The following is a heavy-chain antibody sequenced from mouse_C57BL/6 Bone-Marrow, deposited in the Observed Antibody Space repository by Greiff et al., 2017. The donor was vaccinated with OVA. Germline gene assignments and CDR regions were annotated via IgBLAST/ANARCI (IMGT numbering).Heavy chain of an antibody. CDR3: TRDRDYYYGSRPSFAY. J-gene: IGHJ3*01. CDR2: ISSGGDYI. CDR1: GFTFSSYA. D-gene: IGHD1-1*01. Sequence: DVHLVESGEGLVKPGGSLKLSCAASGFTFSSYAMSWVRQTPEKRLEWVAYISSGGDYIYYADTVKGRFTISRDNARNTLYLQMSSLKSEDTAMYYCTRDRDYYYGSRPSFAYWGQGTLVTVSA. V-gene: IGHV5-9-1*02.